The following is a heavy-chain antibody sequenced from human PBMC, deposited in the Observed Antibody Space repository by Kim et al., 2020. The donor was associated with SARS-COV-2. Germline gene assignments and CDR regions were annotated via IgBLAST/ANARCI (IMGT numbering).Heavy chain of an antibody. CDR1: GFTFSSYS. D-gene: IGHD1-7*01. J-gene: IGHJ4*02. Sequence: GGSLRLSCAASGFTFSSYSMNWVRQAPGKGLEWVSSISSSSSYIYYADSVEGRFTISRDNAKNSLYLQMNSLRAEDTAVYYCARDSGELELGLYYFDYWGQGTLVTVSS. CDR2: ISSSSSYI. V-gene: IGHV3-21*01. CDR3: ARDSGELELGLYYFDY.